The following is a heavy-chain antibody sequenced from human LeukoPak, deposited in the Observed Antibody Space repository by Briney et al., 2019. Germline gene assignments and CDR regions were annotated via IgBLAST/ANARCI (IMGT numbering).Heavy chain of an antibody. CDR2: IYTSGST. CDR1: GGSISSYY. J-gene: IGHJ6*02. D-gene: IGHD6-13*01. Sequence: SETLSLTCTVSGGSISSYYWSWIRQPAGKGLEWIGRIYTSGSTTYNPSLKSRVTISVDTSKNQFSLKQSSVTAADTAVYYCAREGEYSSSWYDYYYYGIDVWGQGTTVTVSS. CDR3: AREGEYSSSWYDYYYYGIDV. V-gene: IGHV4-4*07.